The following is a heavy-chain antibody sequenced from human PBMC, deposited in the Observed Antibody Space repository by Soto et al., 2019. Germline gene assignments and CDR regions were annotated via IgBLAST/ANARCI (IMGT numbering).Heavy chain of an antibody. CDR2: MSYDGTTK. Sequence: QVQLVESGGGVVQPGRSLRLSCAASGFIFSNYVMYWVRQAPGKGLEWVAFMSYDGTTKYYADSVKGRFTISRDNSKNTLYRQMNSLRAADTCVYYCAREVLWSRYFDYWGQGTLVTVSS. J-gene: IGHJ4*02. CDR1: GFIFSNYV. D-gene: IGHD3-10*01. V-gene: IGHV3-30-3*01. CDR3: AREVLWSRYFDY.